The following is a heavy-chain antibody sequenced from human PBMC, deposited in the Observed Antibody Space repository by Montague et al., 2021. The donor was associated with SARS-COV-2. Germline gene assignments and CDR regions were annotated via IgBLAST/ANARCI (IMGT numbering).Heavy chain of an antibody. J-gene: IGHJ4*02. V-gene: IGHV4-59*01. CDR3: ARGGGASGWYGSYTDY. CDR1: GGSISGY. D-gene: IGHD6-19*01. Sequence: SETLSLTCTVSGGSISGYWSWIRQPPGGGLEWIGYVFYRGTTNYSPSLKSRVTLVVDTSKKQFSLSLRSVTAADTGVYYCARGGGASGWYGSYTDYWGRGTLVTVSS. CDR2: VFYRGTT.